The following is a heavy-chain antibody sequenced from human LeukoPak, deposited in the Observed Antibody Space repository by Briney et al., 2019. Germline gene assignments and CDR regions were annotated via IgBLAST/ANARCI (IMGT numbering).Heavy chain of an antibody. CDR3: AREVVAAPGTVDY. CDR1: GDSISGFH. V-gene: IGHV4-59*01. J-gene: IGHJ4*02. CDR2: IYYSGST. D-gene: IGHD6-13*01. Sequence: PSETLSLTCTVSGDSISGFHWSWIRQPPGKGLEWIGYIYYSGSTNYDPSLKSRVTISVDTSKNQFSLKLTSVTAPDTAVYYCAREVVAAPGTVDYWGQGTLVTVSS.